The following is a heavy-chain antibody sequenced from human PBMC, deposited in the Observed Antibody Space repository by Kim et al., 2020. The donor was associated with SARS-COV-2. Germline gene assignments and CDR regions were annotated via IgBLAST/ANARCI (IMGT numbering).Heavy chain of an antibody. V-gene: IGHV1-18*01. D-gene: IGHD3-22*01. CDR3: ARDGVVVGHFDY. Sequence: ASVKVSCKASGYTFISYGISWVRQAPGQGLEWMGWISAYNGNTNYAQKLQGRVTMTTDTSTSTAYMELRSLRSGDTAVYYCARDGVVVGHFDYWGQGTLVTVSS. CDR1: GYTFISYG. J-gene: IGHJ4*02. CDR2: ISAYNGNT.